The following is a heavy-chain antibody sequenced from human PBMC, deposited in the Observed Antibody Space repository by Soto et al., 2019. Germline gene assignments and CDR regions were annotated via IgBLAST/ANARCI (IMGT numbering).Heavy chain of an antibody. D-gene: IGHD3-22*01. J-gene: IGHJ4*02. Sequence: SETLSLTWTDCGGPISSYYWSWIRQPAGKGLEGIGRIYTSGSTNYNPPLKRRVTRSADTSKKQVSLNLSSVTAGDTAVYYCARENDRINYWRRGSLVTVSS. V-gene: IGHV4-4*07. CDR3: ARENDRINY. CDR1: GGPISSYY. CDR2: IYTSGST.